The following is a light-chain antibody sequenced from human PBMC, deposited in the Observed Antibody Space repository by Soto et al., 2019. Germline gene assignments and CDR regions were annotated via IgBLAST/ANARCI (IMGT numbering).Light chain of an antibody. J-gene: IGLJ1*01. CDR2: EGN. CDR3: CSYVGASTYV. Sequence: QSALTQPASVSGSPGQSITISCTGGVGGVGSFGHVSWYQQHPGQVPTLIIYEGNTRPSGVCSRSSGSKSGNTAPLTISGLQAEDEADYYCCSYVGASTYVFGTGTNVTVL. V-gene: IGLV2-23*01. CDR1: VGGVGSFGH.